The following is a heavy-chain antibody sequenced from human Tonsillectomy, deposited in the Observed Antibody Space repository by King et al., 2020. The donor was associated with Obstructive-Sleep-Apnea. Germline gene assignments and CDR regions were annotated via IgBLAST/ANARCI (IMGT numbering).Heavy chain of an antibody. CDR2: ISYDGFNK. CDR3: ARQYYYESNDWYYFDN. CDR1: GFTFSTYA. V-gene: IGHV3-30*04. D-gene: IGHD3-22*01. J-gene: IGHJ4*02. Sequence: VQLVESGGGVVQPGRSLRLSCETSGFTFSTYAMHWVRQAPGKGLEWVAVISYDGFNKHYTDPVKGRFTISRDKSKNTLYLQMNSLRADDTAVYYCARQYYYESNDWYYFDNWGQGTLVTVSS.